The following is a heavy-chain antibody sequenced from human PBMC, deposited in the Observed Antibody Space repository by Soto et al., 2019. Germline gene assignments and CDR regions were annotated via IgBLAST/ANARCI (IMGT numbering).Heavy chain of an antibody. CDR3: ARDWGGSSGWFDY. J-gene: IGHJ4*02. Sequence: EVQLVESGGGLVKPGGSLRLSCAASGFTFSSCSMNWVRQTPGKGLEWVSSISSSSSYIYYADSVKGRFTISRDNAKNSLYLQMNSLRAEDTAVYYCARDWGGSSGWFDYWGQGTLVTVSS. V-gene: IGHV3-21*01. CDR1: GFTFSSCS. CDR2: ISSSSSYI. D-gene: IGHD6-19*01.